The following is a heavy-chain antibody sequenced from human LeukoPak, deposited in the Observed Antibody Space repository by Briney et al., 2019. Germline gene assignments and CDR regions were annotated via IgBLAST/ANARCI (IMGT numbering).Heavy chain of an antibody. CDR3: ARVVTSMTTVLAAFE. Sequence: ASVKVSCKASGYTLRSYGITWVRQAPGQGLEWMGWISAYNGNTNYAQKLQGRVTMTTDTSTSTAYMELRSLRSDDTAVYYCARVVTSMTTVLAAFEWGQGTLVTVSS. J-gene: IGHJ4*02. D-gene: IGHD4-17*01. CDR2: ISAYNGNT. CDR1: GYTLRSYG. V-gene: IGHV1-18*01.